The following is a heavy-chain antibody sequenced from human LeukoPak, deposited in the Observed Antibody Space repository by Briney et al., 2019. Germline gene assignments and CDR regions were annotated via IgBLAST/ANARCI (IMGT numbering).Heavy chain of an antibody. CDR1: GFNFDEYG. CDR2: INWDGASI. CDR3: ARDEADGDLRY. V-gene: IGHV3-20*04. D-gene: IGHD4-17*01. J-gene: IGHJ4*02. Sequence: PGGSLRLSCAASGFNFDEYGMSWVRQAPGKGLEWVSNINWDGASIAYADSVKGRFTISRDNAKNSLYLQMNSLRAEDTAVYYCARDEADGDLRYWGQGTLVTVSS.